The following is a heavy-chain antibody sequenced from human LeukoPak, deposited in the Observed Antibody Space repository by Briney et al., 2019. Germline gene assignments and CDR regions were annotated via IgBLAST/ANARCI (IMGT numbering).Heavy chain of an antibody. Sequence: SQTLSLTCTVSGGSISSGDRYSSWIRQSPGTGLEWIGYIYSTGNTYYNPSLKSRVIISVDTSKNQFSLELNSVTAADTAVYYCARDSYSYGYGGFDYWGQGILVTVSS. CDR1: GGSISSGDRY. CDR3: ARDSYSYGYGGFDY. V-gene: IGHV4-30-4*01. J-gene: IGHJ4*02. CDR2: IYSTGNT. D-gene: IGHD5-18*01.